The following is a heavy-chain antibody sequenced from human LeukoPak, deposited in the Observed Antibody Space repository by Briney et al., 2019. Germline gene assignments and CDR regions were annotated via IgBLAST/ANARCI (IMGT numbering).Heavy chain of an antibody. D-gene: IGHD3-10*01. CDR1: GFTFSSYG. Sequence: PGGSLRLSCAASGFTFSSYGMHWVRQAPGKGLEWVAVIPYDGSNKYYADSVKGRFTISRDNSKNTLYLQMNSLRAEDTAVYYCVKLVGVGELFWGHFLEDFWGQGTLVTVSS. J-gene: IGHJ4*02. CDR2: IPYDGSNK. V-gene: IGHV3-30*18. CDR3: VKLVGVGELFWGHFLEDF.